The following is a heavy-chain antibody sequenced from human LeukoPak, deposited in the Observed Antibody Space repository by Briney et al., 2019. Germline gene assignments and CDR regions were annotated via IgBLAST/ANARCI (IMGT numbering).Heavy chain of an antibody. Sequence: GGSLRLSCAASGFTVSSNYMSWVRQAPGKGLEWVSAISGSGGSTYYADSVKGRFTISRDNSKNTLYLQMNSLRAEDTAVYYCARSYSGSLYDAFDIWGQGTMVAVSS. J-gene: IGHJ3*02. D-gene: IGHD1-26*01. CDR2: ISGSGGST. CDR3: ARSYSGSLYDAFDI. V-gene: IGHV3-23*01. CDR1: GFTVSSNY.